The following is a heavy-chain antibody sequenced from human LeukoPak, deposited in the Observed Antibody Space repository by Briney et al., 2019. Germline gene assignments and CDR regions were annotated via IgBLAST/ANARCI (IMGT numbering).Heavy chain of an antibody. CDR1: GRSILTTNW. J-gene: IGHJ4*02. D-gene: IGHD1-26*01. V-gene: IGHV4-4*02. CDR2: VHLSGAS. Sequence: SETLSLTCAVSGRSILTTNWWSWVRQPPGKGLAWIGEVHLSGASNYNPSLNSRVSMSIDKSQNQLSLHLTSVTAADTAMYYCTRESGAFSPFGFWGQGTLVTVSS. CDR3: TRESGAFSPFGF.